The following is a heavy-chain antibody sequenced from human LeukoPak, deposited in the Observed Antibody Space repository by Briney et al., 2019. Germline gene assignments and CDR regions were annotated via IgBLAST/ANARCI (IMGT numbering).Heavy chain of an antibody. J-gene: IGHJ4*02. CDR3: AKGGCSTSCYSQLDY. Sequence: PGGSLRLSCAASGFTFNSYAMSWVRQAPGKGLEWVSAISGSGGSTYYADSVKGRFTISRDNSKNTLYLQMNSLRAEDTAVYYCAKGGCSTSCYSQLDYWGQGTLVTVSS. V-gene: IGHV3-23*01. CDR2: ISGSGGST. D-gene: IGHD2-2*01. CDR1: GFTFNSYA.